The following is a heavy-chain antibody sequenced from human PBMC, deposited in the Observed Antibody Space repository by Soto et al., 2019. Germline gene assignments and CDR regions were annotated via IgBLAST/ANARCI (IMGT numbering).Heavy chain of an antibody. Sequence: QVQLVQSGAEVKKPGSSVKVSCKASGDTFSSYAISWVRQAPGQGLEWMGGIIPIFGTANYAQKFQGRVTITADESTSTAYMELSSLRSEDTAVYYCERDGSGYRSRASPMDVWGQGTTVTVSS. V-gene: IGHV1-69*01. J-gene: IGHJ6*02. CDR1: GDTFSSYA. D-gene: IGHD3-22*01. CDR3: ERDGSGYRSRASPMDV. CDR2: IIPIFGTA.